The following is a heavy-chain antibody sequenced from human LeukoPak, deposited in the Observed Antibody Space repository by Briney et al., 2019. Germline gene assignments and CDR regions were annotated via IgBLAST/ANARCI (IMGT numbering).Heavy chain of an antibody. D-gene: IGHD5-18*01. CDR3: ARDLGGYSYPSDY. J-gene: IGHJ4*02. CDR1: GFTFSSYS. CDR2: ISSSSSYI. Sequence: GGSLRLXCAASGFTFSSYSMNWVRQAPGKGLESVSSISSSSSYIYYADSVKGRFTISRDNAKNSLYLQMNSLRAEDTAVYYCARDLGGYSYPSDYWGQGTLVTVSS. V-gene: IGHV3-21*01.